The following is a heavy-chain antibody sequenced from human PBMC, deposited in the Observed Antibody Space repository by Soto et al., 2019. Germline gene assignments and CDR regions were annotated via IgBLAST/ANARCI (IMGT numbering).Heavy chain of an antibody. D-gene: IGHD2-21*01. J-gene: IGHJ4*02. CDR1: GFIFSSYG. Sequence: QVQLVESGGGVVQPGRSLRLSCGASGFIFSSYGIHWVRQAPGKGLEWVAVIWYDGSYKNYADSVRGRFTISRDNSMNSLYLEMNSLRAGDTGVYYCARGYGGNSGGFDFWGQGTLVTVSS. V-gene: IGHV3-33*01. CDR3: ARGYGGNSGGFDF. CDR2: IWYDGSYK.